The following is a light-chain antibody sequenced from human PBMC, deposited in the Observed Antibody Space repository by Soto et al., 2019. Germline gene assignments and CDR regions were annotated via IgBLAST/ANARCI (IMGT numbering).Light chain of an antibody. Sequence: IQLTQPPSSLSASVGDRVTITCRASQDISRYLAWYRQTAGKSPKLLIYGTSTLQSGVPSRFSGIGSGTDFTLTISSLQPEDFATYYCQQLQSSPFTFGPGTKVDF. CDR1: QDISRY. J-gene: IGKJ3*01. CDR2: GTS. V-gene: IGKV1-9*01. CDR3: QQLQSSPFT.